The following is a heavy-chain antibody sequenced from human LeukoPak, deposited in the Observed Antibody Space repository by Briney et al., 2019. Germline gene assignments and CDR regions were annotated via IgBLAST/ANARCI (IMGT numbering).Heavy chain of an antibody. D-gene: IGHD6-19*01. CDR3: ARGGSSGWYFDY. J-gene: IGHJ4*02. CDR2: MNPNSGNT. Sequence: ASVKVSCKASGYTFTSYDINWVRQATEQGLEWMGWMNPNSGNTGYAQKFQGRVTMTRNTSISTAHMELSSLRSEDTAVYYCARGGSSGWYFDYWGQGTLVTVSS. CDR1: GYTFTSYD. V-gene: IGHV1-8*01.